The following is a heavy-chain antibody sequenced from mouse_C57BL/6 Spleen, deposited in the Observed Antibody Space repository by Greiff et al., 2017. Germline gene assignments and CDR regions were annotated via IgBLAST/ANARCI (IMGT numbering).Heavy chain of an antibody. CDR1: GYTFTSYW. J-gene: IGHJ3*01. CDR2: IYPSDSET. D-gene: IGHD2-1*01. Sequence: QVQLQQPGAELVRPGSSVKLSCKASGYTFTSYWMDWVKQRPGQGLEWIGNIYPSDSETHYNQKFKDKATLTVDKSSSTAYMQLSSLTSEDSAVYYCARKGGNYWFAYWGQGTLVTVSA. V-gene: IGHV1-61*01. CDR3: ARKGGNYWFAY.